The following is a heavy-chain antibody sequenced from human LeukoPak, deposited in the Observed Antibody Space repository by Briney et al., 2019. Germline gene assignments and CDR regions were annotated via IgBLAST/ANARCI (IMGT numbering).Heavy chain of an antibody. D-gene: IGHD6-19*01. CDR2: IRYDGTNK. J-gene: IGHJ4*02. Sequence: GGSRRLSCAASGFTFSSYGMHWVRQAPGKGLEWVTFIRYDGTNKYYADSVKGRFAISRDNSKNTLYLQMNSLRAEDTAVYYCAKSSSGYSSGLYVYWGQGTLVTVSS. CDR3: AKSSSGYSSGLYVY. V-gene: IGHV3-30*02. CDR1: GFTFSSYG.